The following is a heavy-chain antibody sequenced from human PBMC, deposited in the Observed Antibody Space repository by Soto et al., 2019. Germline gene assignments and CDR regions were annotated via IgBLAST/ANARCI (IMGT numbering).Heavy chain of an antibody. V-gene: IGHV1-3*01. CDR2: LNPGSGDT. CDR3: ARSQIVGGTYYFGY. J-gene: IGHJ4*02. Sequence: QVQLVQSGAEVKKPGASVRVSCLASGYTFTNYLIHWVRQAPGQRLEWMGWLNPGSGDTYYSQKFQGRATITRVPSASTVSVELSSLTSEDTAVYFCARSQIVGGTYYFGYWGQGTLVTVSS. D-gene: IGHD2-15*01. CDR1: GYTFTNYL.